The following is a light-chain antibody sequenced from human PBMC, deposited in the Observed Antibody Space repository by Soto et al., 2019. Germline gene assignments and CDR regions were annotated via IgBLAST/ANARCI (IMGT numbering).Light chain of an antibody. J-gene: IGKJ2*01. CDR1: QDISNN. V-gene: IGKV1-33*01. CDR3: QQYDDLPST. CDR2: DAS. Sequence: DIQMTQSPSSLSASVGDRVTITCRASQDISNNLNWYQQKPGKAPKLLIYDASTLETGVPSRFRGSGAETHFTFTISSLQPEDIATYYCQQYDDLPSTFGQGTKVDIK.